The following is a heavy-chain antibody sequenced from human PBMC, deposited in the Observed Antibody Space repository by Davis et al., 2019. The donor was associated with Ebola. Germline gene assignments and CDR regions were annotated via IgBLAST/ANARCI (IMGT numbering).Heavy chain of an antibody. CDR2: IRSDAYGRTT. CDR3: TRGMTEPGARYYFDY. J-gene: IGHJ4*02. CDR1: GFTFGDYC. Sequence: PGGSLRLSCTTSGFTFGDYCMSWVRQAPGKGLEWVGFIRSDAYGRTTEFAASVKGRFAISRDNSRNMAYLHLNSLKTEDTAVYYCTRGMTEPGARYYFDYWGQGSLVTVSS. D-gene: IGHD2-21*02. V-gene: IGHV3-49*04.